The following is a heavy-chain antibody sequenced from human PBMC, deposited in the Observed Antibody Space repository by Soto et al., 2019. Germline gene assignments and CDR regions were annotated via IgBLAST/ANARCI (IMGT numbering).Heavy chain of an antibody. D-gene: IGHD3-22*01. V-gene: IGHV3-11*01. CDR2: IGSSDNII. CDR3: ARDLGYYESSGYFDY. CDR1: GFTFSDYY. Sequence: GSLRLSCAASGFTFSDYYMSWIRQALGKGLEWVSYIGSSDNIIYYADSVKGRFTISRDNAKNSLYLQMNSLRAEDTAVYYCARDLGYYESSGYFDYWGQGTLVTVSS. J-gene: IGHJ4*02.